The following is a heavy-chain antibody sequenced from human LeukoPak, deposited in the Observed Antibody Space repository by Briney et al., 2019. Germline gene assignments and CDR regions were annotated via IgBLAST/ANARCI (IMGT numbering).Heavy chain of an antibody. Sequence: GESLQISCKGSGYTFSSYWIGWVRQLPGKGLEWMGIIYPGDSDTRYSPSFRGQVIISADKSISTAFLQWSSLKASDTAMFYCARLRDSSSKYFFDYWGQGTLVTVSS. J-gene: IGHJ4*02. D-gene: IGHD6-6*01. CDR3: ARLRDSSSKYFFDY. V-gene: IGHV5-51*01. CDR1: GYTFSSYW. CDR2: IYPGDSDT.